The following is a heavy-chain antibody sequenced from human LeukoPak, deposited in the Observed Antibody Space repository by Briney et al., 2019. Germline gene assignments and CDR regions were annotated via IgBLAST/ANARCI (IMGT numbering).Heavy chain of an antibody. D-gene: IGHD1-26*01. V-gene: IGHV4-34*01. CDR2: INHSGST. CDR3: AREIVGATSFDY. J-gene: IGHJ4*02. Sequence: PSETLSLTCAVYGGSFSGYYWSWIRQPPGKGLEWIGEINHSGSTNYNPSLKSRVTISVDTSKNQFSLKLSSVTAADTAVYYCAREIVGATSFDYWGQGTLVTVSS. CDR1: GGSFSGYY.